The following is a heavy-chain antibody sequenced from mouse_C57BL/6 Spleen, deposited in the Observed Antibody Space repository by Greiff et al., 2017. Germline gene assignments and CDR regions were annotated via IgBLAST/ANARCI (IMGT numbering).Heavy chain of an antibody. CDR2: ISDGGSYT. V-gene: IGHV5-4*03. D-gene: IGHD2-3*01. Sequence: EVKVVESGAGLVKPGGSLKLSCAASGFTFSSYAMSWVRQTPEKSLEWVATISDGGSYTYYPDNVKGRFTISRDNAKNNLYLHMSHLKSEDTAMYYCARGDDGYHHSFDYWGQGTTLTVSS. J-gene: IGHJ2*01. CDR1: GFTFSSYA. CDR3: ARGDDGYHHSFDY.